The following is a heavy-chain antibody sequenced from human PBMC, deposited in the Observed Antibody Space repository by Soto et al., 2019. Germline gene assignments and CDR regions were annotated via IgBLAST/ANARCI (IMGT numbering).Heavy chain of an antibody. J-gene: IGHJ6*02. CDR3: ARDSSAAARRGGMDV. V-gene: IGHV3-48*02. Sequence: EVQLVESGGGLIRPGGSLRISCAASGFTFDSYSMNWVRQAPGKGLEWVAYISNTSRTRYYADSVKGRITISRDNDKNSLYLQLNSLREEDTALYYCARDSSAAARRGGMDVWGQGITVTVSS. D-gene: IGHD3-22*01. CDR2: ISNTSRTR. CDR1: GFTFDSYS.